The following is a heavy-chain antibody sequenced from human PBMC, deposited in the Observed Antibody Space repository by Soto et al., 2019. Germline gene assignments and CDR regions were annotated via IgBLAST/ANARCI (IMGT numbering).Heavy chain of an antibody. J-gene: IGHJ6*02. CDR3: ARDGWGMGYYDFRSGYYKYGMYV. V-gene: IGHV4-31*03. CDR1: GGSISSGGYY. Sequence: SETLSLTCTVSGGSISSGGYYWSWIRQHPGKGLEWIGYIYYSGSTYYNPSLKSRVTISVDTSKNQFSLKLSSVTAADTAVYYCARDGWGMGYYDFRSGYYKYGMYVRGQGTTVTVSS. D-gene: IGHD3-3*01. CDR2: IYYSGST.